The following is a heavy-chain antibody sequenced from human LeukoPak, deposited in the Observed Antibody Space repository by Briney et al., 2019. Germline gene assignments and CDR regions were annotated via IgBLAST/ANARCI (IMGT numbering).Heavy chain of an antibody. Sequence: SETLCLTCTVSGGSIDSGDYYWSWIRQPPGQGLEWVGYIYNSGSTYYNPSLKSRINISLDTSKNQFSLRLSPVTAADTAVYYCARRLGTNYFDYWGQGALVTVSS. CDR3: ARRLGTNYFDY. J-gene: IGHJ4*02. CDR1: GGSIDSGDYY. V-gene: IGHV4-30-4*01. CDR2: IYNSGST. D-gene: IGHD7-27*01.